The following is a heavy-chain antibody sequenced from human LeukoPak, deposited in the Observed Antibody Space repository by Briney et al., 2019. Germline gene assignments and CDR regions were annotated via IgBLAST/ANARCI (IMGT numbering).Heavy chain of an antibody. J-gene: IGHJ4*02. CDR3: AMDRGY. Sequence: GGSLRLSCAASGFTFSTYAMTWVRQAPGKGLEWVSAISGSAGSAYYADSVKGRFTISGDNSKNTLYLQMSSLRAEDTAVYYCAMDRGYWGQGTLVTVSS. CDR1: GFTFSTYA. D-gene: IGHD2-2*03. V-gene: IGHV3-23*01. CDR2: ISGSAGSA.